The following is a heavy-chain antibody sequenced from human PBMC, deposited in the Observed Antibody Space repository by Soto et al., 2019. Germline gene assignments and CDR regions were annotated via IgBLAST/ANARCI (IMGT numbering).Heavy chain of an antibody. Sequence: SETLSLTCTVSGGSISSGGYYWSWIRQHPGKGLEWIGYIYYSGSTYYNPSLKSRVTISVDTSKNQFSLKLSSVTAADTAVYYRARDGPSYSNSYSFDHWGQGTLVTVS. D-gene: IGHD4-4*01. CDR3: ARDGPSYSNSYSFDH. CDR2: IYYSGST. CDR1: GGSISSGGYY. J-gene: IGHJ4*02. V-gene: IGHV4-31*03.